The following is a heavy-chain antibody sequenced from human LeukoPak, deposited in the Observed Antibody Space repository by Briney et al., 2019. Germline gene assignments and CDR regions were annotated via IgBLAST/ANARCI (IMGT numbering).Heavy chain of an antibody. CDR1: GFTFSSYA. J-gene: IGHJ3*02. D-gene: IGHD6-13*01. CDR3: AKVTAAAGISGYDAFDI. Sequence: GGSLRLSCAASGFTFSSYAMSLVRQAPGKGLEWVSAISGSGGSTYYADSVKGRFTISRDNSKNTLYLQMNSLRAEDTAVYYCAKVTAAAGISGYDAFDIWGQGTMVTVSS. CDR2: ISGSGGST. V-gene: IGHV3-23*01.